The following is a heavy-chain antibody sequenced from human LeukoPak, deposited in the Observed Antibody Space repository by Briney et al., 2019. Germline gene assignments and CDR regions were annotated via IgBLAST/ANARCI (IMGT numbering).Heavy chain of an antibody. CDR3: ARDFQADYDILTGLDAFDI. D-gene: IGHD3-9*01. J-gene: IGHJ3*02. CDR1: GFTFSSYW. V-gene: IGHV3-7*01. Sequence: PGGSLRLSCAASGFTFSSYWMSWVRQAPGKGLEWVANIKQDGSEKYYVDPVKGRFTISRDNAKNSLYLQMNSLRAEDTAVYYCARDFQADYDILTGLDAFDIWGQGTMVTVPS. CDR2: IKQDGSEK.